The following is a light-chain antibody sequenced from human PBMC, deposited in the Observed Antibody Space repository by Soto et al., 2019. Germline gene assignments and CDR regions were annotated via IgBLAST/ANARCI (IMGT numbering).Light chain of an antibody. V-gene: IGLV2-14*01. CDR2: EVS. CDR1: SSDVGGYNY. CDR3: SSYTSNSTYV. J-gene: IGLJ1*01. Sequence: QSALTQPASVSGSPGQSITISCTGTSSDVGGYNYVSWYQHHPGKAPKLIIYEVSNRPSGVSNRFSGSKSGNTASLSISGLQTEDEADYYCSSYTSNSTYVFGTGTKVTVL.